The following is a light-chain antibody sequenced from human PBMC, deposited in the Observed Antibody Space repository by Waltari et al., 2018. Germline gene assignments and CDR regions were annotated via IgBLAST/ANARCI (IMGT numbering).Light chain of an antibody. Sequence: QLVLTQSPSASASLGASVKLTCTLSSWHSRNLIAWLQQQPGKVPRYLMKVKSDGSNRKGDDIPDRFSASSSGAERYLTISSLQSEDEADYYCETGGHGTWVFGGGTKLTVL. J-gene: IGLJ3*02. CDR1: SWHSRNL. CDR2: VKSDGSN. V-gene: IGLV4-69*01. CDR3: ETGGHGTWV.